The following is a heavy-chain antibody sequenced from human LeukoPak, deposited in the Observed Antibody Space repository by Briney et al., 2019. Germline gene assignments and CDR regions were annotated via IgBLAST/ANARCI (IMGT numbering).Heavy chain of an antibody. V-gene: IGHV3-21*01. D-gene: IGHD3-22*01. CDR1: GFTFSSYS. CDR2: ISSSSSYI. Sequence: PGGSLRLSCAASGFTFSSYSMNWVRQAPGKGLEWVSSISSSSSYIYYADSVKGRFTISRDSAKNSLYLQMNSLRAEDTAVYYCARIAVITTPYFDYWGQGTLVTVSS. CDR3: ARIAVITTPYFDY. J-gene: IGHJ4*02.